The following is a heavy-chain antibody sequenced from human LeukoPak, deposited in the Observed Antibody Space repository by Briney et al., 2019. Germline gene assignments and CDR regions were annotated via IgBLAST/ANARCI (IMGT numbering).Heavy chain of an antibody. CDR1: GITLSNYG. V-gene: IGHV3-23*01. CDR3: AKRGVVIRVILVGFHKEAYYFDS. CDR2: ISDSGGRT. J-gene: IGHJ4*02. Sequence: PGGSLRLSCAVSGITLSNYGMSWVRQAPGEGLEWVAGISDSGGRTNYADSVKGRFTISRDNPKNTLYLQMNSLRAEDTAVYFCAKRGVVIRVILVGFHKEAYYFDSWGLGALVTVSS. D-gene: IGHD3-22*01.